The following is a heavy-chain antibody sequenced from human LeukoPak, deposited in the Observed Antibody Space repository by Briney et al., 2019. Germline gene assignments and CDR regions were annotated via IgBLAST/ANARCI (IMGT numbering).Heavy chain of an antibody. Sequence: PRGSMSLSSSAFTFTCSSYAIHRLSPAPGKGLEYVSAISSDGGSTYYADSVKGRFTTSTDNSKNTLYLQMRSLRGEDTAVTYCVKDVRLGVATTYTNYFDYWGQGAL. CDR1: TFTCSSYA. D-gene: IGHD5-12*01. CDR3: VKDVRLGVATTYTNYFDY. J-gene: IGHJ4*02. V-gene: IGHV3-64D*09. CDR2: ISSDGGST.